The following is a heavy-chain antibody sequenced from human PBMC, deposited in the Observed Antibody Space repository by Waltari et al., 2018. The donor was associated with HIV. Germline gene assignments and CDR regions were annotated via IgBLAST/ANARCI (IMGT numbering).Heavy chain of an antibody. CDR3: ARNGDYAPAY. D-gene: IGHD4-17*01. Sequence: QVQLVQSGAEVKKPGSSVKVSCRASGDTLRTYTISWVRQAPGQGLAWMGGITPIFKTTKYAQKFQGRVTLTADESTRTTYMERTSLRSDDTAMYYCARNGDYAPAYWGQGTLVTVSS. J-gene: IGHJ4*02. CDR2: ITPIFKTT. V-gene: IGHV1-69*01. CDR1: GDTLRTYT.